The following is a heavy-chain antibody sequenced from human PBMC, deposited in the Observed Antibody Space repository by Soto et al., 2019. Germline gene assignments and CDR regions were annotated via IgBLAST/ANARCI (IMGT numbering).Heavy chain of an antibody. D-gene: IGHD3-10*01. J-gene: IGHJ4*02. CDR3: AKLGSGNYYIVS. CDR1: GFTFTSYL. CDR2: IDPCDSYT. V-gene: IGHV5-10-1*01. Sequence: LAASLKISCKCSGFTFTSYLISWVRLMSGKCLECVGSIDPCDSYTNDSLSFQGHVTISADKSVITGYLQWGSLMSSYTAMYYCAKLGSGNYYIVSWGQGTLVTVSS.